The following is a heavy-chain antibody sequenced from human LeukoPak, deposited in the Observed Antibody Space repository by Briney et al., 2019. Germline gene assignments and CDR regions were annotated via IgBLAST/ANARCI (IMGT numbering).Heavy chain of an antibody. Sequence: GGSLRLSCAASGFAFSSYTMSWVRQAPGKGLEWVSTITTSDGNTYYADSVKGRFTVSRDNSKNTLFLQMNSLRAEDTAVYYCAKDGGLWVSAHWGDSWGRGTLVTVSS. V-gene: IGHV3-23*01. D-gene: IGHD7-27*01. CDR1: GFAFSSYT. CDR2: ITTSDGNT. J-gene: IGHJ4*02. CDR3: AKDGGLWVSAHWGDS.